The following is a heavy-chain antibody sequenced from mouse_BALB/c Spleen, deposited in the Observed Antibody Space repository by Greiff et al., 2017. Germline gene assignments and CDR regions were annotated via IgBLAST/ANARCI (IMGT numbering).Heavy chain of an antibody. CDR3: ARMITPYAMDY. CDR1: GFSLTSYG. V-gene: IGHV2-4-1*01. CDR2: IWSGGST. Sequence: VMLVESGPGLVQPSQSLSITCTVSGFSLTSYGVHWVRQSPGKGLEWLGVIWSGGSTDYNAAFISRLSISKDNSKSQVFFKMNSLQADDTAIYYCARMITPYAMDYWGQGTSVTVSS. D-gene: IGHD2-4*01. J-gene: IGHJ4*01.